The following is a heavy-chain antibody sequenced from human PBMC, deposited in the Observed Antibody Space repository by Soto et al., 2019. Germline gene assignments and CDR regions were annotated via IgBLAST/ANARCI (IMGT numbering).Heavy chain of an antibody. CDR2: IIPILGIA. CDR1: GGTFSSYT. CDR3: ARGVATPIDY. V-gene: IGHV1-69*02. J-gene: IGHJ4*02. D-gene: IGHD2-15*01. Sequence: QVQLVQSGAEVKKPGSSVKVSCKASGGTFSSYTISWVRQAPGQGLEWMGRIIPILGIANYAQKFQGRVTITAEKSTSTAYMELSSLRSEDTAVYYCARGVATPIDYWGQGTLVTVSS.